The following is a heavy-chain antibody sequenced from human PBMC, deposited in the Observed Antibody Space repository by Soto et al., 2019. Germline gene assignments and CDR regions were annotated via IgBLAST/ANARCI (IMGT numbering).Heavy chain of an antibody. D-gene: IGHD3-22*01. CDR2: IWYDGSNK. CDR3: ARRNSYYDRTSYCFSAFDL. CDR1: GFTFSSYG. Sequence: RLSCAASGFTFSSYGMHWVRQAPGKGLEWVAVIWYDGSNKYYADSVKGRFTISRDNSKNTLYLQMNSLRAEDTAVYYCARRNSYYDRTSYCFSAFDLWGRGTTVTVSS. V-gene: IGHV3-33*01. J-gene: IGHJ3*01.